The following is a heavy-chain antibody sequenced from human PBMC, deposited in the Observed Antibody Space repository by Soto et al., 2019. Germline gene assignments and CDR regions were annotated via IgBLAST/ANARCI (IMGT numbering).Heavy chain of an antibody. CDR2: ISVYNGNT. Sequence: QVQLVQSGAEVKKPGASVKVSCKASGYTFTSYGISWVRQAPGQGLEWMGWISVYNGNTNYAQELKGRVTMTTDTHTSNAYIDLRSLTSDDTSVYYGAFLLNSYDRNFDCWGQGNLVSVSS. CDR1: GYTFTSYG. D-gene: IGHD5-18*01. J-gene: IGHJ4*02. V-gene: IGHV1-18*01. CDR3: AFLLNSYDRNFDC.